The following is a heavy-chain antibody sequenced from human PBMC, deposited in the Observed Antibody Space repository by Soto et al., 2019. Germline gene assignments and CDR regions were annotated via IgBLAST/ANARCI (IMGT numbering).Heavy chain of an antibody. CDR1: GGSISSYY. V-gene: IGHV4-59*08. Sequence: PSETLSLTCTVSGGSISSYYWSWIRQPPGKGLEWIGYIYYSGSTNYNPSLKSRVTISVDTSKNQFSLNLSSVTAADTAVYYCARQYDSLTGYYMDVWGKGTTVTVSS. D-gene: IGHD3-9*01. J-gene: IGHJ6*03. CDR3: ARQYDSLTGYYMDV. CDR2: IYYSGST.